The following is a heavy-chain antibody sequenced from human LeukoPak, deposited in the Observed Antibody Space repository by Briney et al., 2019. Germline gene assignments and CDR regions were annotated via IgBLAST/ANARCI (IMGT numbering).Heavy chain of an antibody. Sequence: PGGSLRLSCAASGFTFSSYAMSWVRQAPGKGLEWVAGISAGRGSTYYADSVKGRFTISRDNSKNMLYLQLNSLRAEDMAVYYCAKGDPPTYYDILTGQDYWGQGTLVTVSS. V-gene: IGHV3-23*01. J-gene: IGHJ4*02. D-gene: IGHD3-9*01. CDR2: ISAGRGST. CDR1: GFTFSSYA. CDR3: AKGDPPTYYDILTGQDY.